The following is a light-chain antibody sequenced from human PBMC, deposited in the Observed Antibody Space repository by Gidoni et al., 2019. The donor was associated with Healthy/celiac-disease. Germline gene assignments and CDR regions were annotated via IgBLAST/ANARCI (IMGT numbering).Light chain of an antibody. CDR2: DAS. J-gene: IGKJ2*03. CDR3: QQYDNRPPLS. CDR1: QDISNY. Sequence: DIKMTQSPSSLSASVGDRVTITCQASQDISNYLNWYQQKPGKAPKLLIYDASNLETGVPSRFSGSGSGTDFTFTISSLQPEDIATYYCQQYDNRPPLSFGQGTKLEIK. V-gene: IGKV1-33*01.